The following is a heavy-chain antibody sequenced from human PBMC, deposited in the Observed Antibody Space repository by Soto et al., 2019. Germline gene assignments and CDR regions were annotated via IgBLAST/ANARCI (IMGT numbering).Heavy chain of an antibody. CDR1: GYSFTSYW. CDR2: IDPSDSYT. V-gene: IGHV5-10-1*01. J-gene: IGHJ6*02. CDR3: ARGIAARDYYYYGMDV. D-gene: IGHD6-6*01. Sequence: PGESLKISCNGSGYSFTSYWISWVRQMPGKGLEWMGRIDPSDSYTNYSPSFQGHVTISADKSISTAYLQWSSLKASDTAMYYCARGIAARDYYYYGMDVWAQGTTVTVSS.